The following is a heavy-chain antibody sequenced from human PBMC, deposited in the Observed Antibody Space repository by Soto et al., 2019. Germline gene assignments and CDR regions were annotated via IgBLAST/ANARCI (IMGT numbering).Heavy chain of an antibody. CDR1: GGSISSYY. D-gene: IGHD3-10*01. CDR2: IYSSGST. V-gene: IGHV4-59*08. Sequence: QVQLLESGPGLVKPSETLSLTCTVSGGSISSYYWSWIRQPPGKGLEWIGYIYSSGSTNYNPSLRSRVTLSVDPSKNQCPLKLSSVPAADTAVYYCAIRYGGGFDYWGQGTLVTVSS. CDR3: AIRYGGGFDY. J-gene: IGHJ4*02.